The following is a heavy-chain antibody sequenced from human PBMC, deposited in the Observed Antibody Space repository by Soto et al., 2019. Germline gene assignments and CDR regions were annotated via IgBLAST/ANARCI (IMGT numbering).Heavy chain of an antibody. CDR3: VGGEYYYDRSAYYIY. CDR2: ISAYNVNT. J-gene: IGHJ4*02. V-gene: IGHV1-18*04. CDR1: GYTFTSYG. D-gene: IGHD3-22*01. Sequence: ASVKVSCKASGYTFTSYGITWVRQAPGQGPEWMGWISAYNVNTHYAPNFRGRVTMSTDTSTNTAYMDLRSLRSDDTAVYYCVGGEYYYDRSAYYIYWGQGTLVTVSS.